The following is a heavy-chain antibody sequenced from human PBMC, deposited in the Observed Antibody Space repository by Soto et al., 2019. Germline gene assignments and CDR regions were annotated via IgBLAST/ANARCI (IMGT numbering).Heavy chain of an antibody. CDR2: IIPIFGTA. CDR3: ARSGVPAAIGYYYYGMDV. V-gene: IGHV1-69*13. D-gene: IGHD2-2*01. Sequence: AAVKVSCKASGCTFSSYAISWVRQAPGQGLEWMGGIIPIFGTANYAQKFQGRVTITADESTSTAYMELSSLRSEDTAVYYCARSGVPAAIGYYYYGMDVWGQGTTVTVSS. J-gene: IGHJ6*02. CDR1: GCTFSSYA.